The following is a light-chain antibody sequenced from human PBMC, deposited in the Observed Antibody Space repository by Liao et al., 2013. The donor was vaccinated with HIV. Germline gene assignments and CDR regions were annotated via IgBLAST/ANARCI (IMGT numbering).Light chain of an antibody. J-gene: IGLJ2*01. CDR2: HNS. CDR1: NIGSKS. V-gene: IGLV3-21*01. CDR3: QVWDRSSDVRV. Sequence: SYVVTQSPSVSVAPGKTATMTCGGNNIGSKSVHWYQQKPGQAPVVVIDHNSDRPSGIPERISGSNSGNTASLTISKAEAGDEADYYCQVWDRSSDVRVFGGGTKLTVL.